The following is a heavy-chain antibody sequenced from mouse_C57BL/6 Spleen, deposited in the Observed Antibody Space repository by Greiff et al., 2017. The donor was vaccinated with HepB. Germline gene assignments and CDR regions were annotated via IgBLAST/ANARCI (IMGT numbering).Heavy chain of an antibody. CDR3: ARGSYGGFAY. CDR2: ISYSGST. J-gene: IGHJ3*01. V-gene: IGHV3-1*01. D-gene: IGHD1-1*02. Sequence: DVQLQESGPGMVKPSQSLSLTCTVTGYSITSGYDWHWIRHFPGNKLEWMGYISYSGSTNYNPSLKSRISITHDTSKNHFFLKLNSVTTEDTATYYCARGSYGGFAYWGQGTLVTVSA. CDR1: GYSITSGYD.